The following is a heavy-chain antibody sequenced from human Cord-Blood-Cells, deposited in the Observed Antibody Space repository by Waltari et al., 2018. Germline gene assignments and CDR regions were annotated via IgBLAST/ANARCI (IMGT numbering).Heavy chain of an antibody. Sequence: EVQLVESGGGLVQPGGSLKLSCAASGFTFSGSAMHWVRQASGKGQDGVGRIRSKANSYATAYAASVKGRFTISRDDSKNTAYLQMNSLKTEDTAVYYCTRHSRSGSYDYWGQGTLVTVSS. D-gene: IGHD1-26*01. CDR1: GFTFSGSA. CDR3: TRHSRSGSYDY. J-gene: IGHJ4*02. V-gene: IGHV3-73*02. CDR2: IRSKANSYAT.